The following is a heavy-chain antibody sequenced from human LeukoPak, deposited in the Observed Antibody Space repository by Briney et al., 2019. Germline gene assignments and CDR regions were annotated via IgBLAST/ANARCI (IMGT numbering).Heavy chain of an antibody. Sequence: GGSLRLSCAASGFTFSSYEMNWVRQAPGKGLEWVSYISSSGSTIYYADSVKGRFTISRDSAKNSLYLQMNSLRAEDTAVYYCARETHYDSSGYHNDYWGQGTLVTVSS. V-gene: IGHV3-48*03. D-gene: IGHD3-22*01. CDR3: ARETHYDSSGYHNDY. CDR1: GFTFSSYE. CDR2: ISSSGSTI. J-gene: IGHJ4*02.